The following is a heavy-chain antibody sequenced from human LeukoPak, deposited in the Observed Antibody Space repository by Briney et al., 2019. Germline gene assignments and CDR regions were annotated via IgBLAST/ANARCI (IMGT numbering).Heavy chain of an antibody. D-gene: IGHD2-21*02. CDR1: GYTFTSYD. V-gene: IGHV1-8*01. CDR3: ARGRESICGGDCNGY. J-gene: IGHJ4*02. CDR2: MNPNSGNT. Sequence: ASVNVSYKASGYTFTSYDINWVRQATGQGLEWMGWMNPNSGNTGYAQKFQGRVTMTRNTSISTAYMELSSQRSEYAAVYCCARGRESICGGDCNGYWGQGTLVTVSS.